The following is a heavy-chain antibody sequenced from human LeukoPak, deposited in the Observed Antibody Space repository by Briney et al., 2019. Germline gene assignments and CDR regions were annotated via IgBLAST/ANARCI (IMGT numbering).Heavy chain of an antibody. CDR2: ISASGANT. CDR3: AGDSSGGSYDAFAI. D-gene: IGHD6-19*01. CDR1: GFTFSSYA. Sequence: GGSLRLSCAASGFTFSSYAMNWVRQAPGKGLEWVSGISASGANTYYADSVKGRFTISRDNSKNTLYLQMNSLRAEDTAVYYCAGDSSGGSYDAFAIWGQGTMVTVSS. J-gene: IGHJ3*02. V-gene: IGHV3-23*01.